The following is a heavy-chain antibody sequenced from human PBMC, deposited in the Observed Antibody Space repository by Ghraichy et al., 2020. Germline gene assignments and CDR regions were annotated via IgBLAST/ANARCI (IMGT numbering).Heavy chain of an antibody. J-gene: IGHJ4*02. D-gene: IGHD3-3*01. CDR2: INPNGGST. CDR1: GYTFTSYS. V-gene: IGHV1-46*01. CDR3: ARDEIFGVVPQFDY. Sequence: ASVKVSCKASGYTFTSYSMHWVRQAPGQGLEWMGIINPNGGSTSYTQKFQGRVTMTRDTSTSTVYMELSSLRSEDTAVYYCARDEIFGVVPQFDYWGQGTLVTVSS.